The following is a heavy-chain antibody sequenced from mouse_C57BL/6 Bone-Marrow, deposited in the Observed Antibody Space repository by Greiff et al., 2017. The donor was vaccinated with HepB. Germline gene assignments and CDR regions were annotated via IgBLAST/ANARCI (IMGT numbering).Heavy chain of an antibody. Sequence: QVQLQQSGAELVRPGASVTLSCKASGYTFTDYEMHWVKQTPVHGLEWIGAIDPETGGNASNQKFKGKAILTADKSSSTAYMELRSLTSEDSAVYYCTRKYYYGSSYDYWGQGTLVTVSA. D-gene: IGHD1-1*01. CDR2: IDPETGGN. V-gene: IGHV1-15*01. CDR3: TRKYYYGSSYDY. J-gene: IGHJ3*01. CDR1: GYTFTDYE.